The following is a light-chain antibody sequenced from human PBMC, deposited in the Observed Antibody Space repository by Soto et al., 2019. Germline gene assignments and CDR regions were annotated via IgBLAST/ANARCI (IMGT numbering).Light chain of an antibody. J-gene: IGLJ2*01. CDR2: GNS. CDR1: SSNIGAGYD. CDR3: QSYDSSLSAWV. Sequence: QSVLTQPPSVSGAPGQRVTISCTGSSSNIGAGYDVHWYKQLPGTAPKLLIFGNSNRPSGVPDRFSGSKSGTSASLAITGLQAEDEADYHCQSYDSSLSAWVFGGGTKLTVL. V-gene: IGLV1-40*01.